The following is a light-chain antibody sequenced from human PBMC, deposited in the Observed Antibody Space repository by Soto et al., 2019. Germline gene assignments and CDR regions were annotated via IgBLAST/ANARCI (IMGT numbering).Light chain of an antibody. CDR2: GNG. Sequence: QSVLTQPPSVSGAPGQRVTISCTGSSSNIGAGHDVHWYQQPPGTAPKLLIYGNGNRPSGVPDRFSGSKSGTSASLAITGLQAEDEADYYCQSYDSSMSGSEVFGTGPKVTVL. CDR1: SSNIGAGHD. J-gene: IGLJ1*01. V-gene: IGLV1-40*01. CDR3: QSYDSSMSGSEV.